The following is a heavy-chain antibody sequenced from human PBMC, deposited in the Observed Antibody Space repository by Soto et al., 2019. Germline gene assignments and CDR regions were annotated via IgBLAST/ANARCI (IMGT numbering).Heavy chain of an antibody. D-gene: IGHD3-9*01. CDR3: VKDYYDTLAGYYGPDY. Sequence: GGSLRLSCAASGFTFSIYAMHWFRQAPGKGLEWVAVIWYDGSNKYYADSVKGRFTISRDNSKNMLYLQMSSLRAEDTAVYYCVKDYYDTLAGYYGPDYWGQGTLVTVSS. CDR2: IWYDGSNK. V-gene: IGHV3-33*06. J-gene: IGHJ4*02. CDR1: GFTFSIYA.